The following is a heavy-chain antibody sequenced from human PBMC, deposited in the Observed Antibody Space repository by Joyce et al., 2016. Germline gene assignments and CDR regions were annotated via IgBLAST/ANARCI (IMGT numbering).Heavy chain of an antibody. Sequence: ELQLVESGGGLVQPGGSFRLSCASSGFIFSGNAMSWLRQAPGGGLEWVANIKQDGSAVYYLDSVKGRFTVSRDNARSLVHLQMVSLRVEDTALYYCARGKAFDVWGQGTMVTVSS. CDR1: GFIFSGNA. CDR3: ARGKAFDV. J-gene: IGHJ3*01. CDR2: IKQDGSAV. V-gene: IGHV3-7*01.